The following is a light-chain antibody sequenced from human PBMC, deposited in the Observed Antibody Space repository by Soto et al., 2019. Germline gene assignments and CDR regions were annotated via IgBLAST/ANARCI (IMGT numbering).Light chain of an antibody. V-gene: IGKV3-20*01. J-gene: IGKJ1*01. Sequence: IVLKQSPGTLSLSPGERATLSCRASQSVSSSYLAWYQQKPGQAPRLLIYGASSRATGIPDRFSGSGSGTDFTLTISRLEPEDFAVYYCQQYGRTFGQGTKVDIK. CDR1: QSVSSSY. CDR3: QQYGRT. CDR2: GAS.